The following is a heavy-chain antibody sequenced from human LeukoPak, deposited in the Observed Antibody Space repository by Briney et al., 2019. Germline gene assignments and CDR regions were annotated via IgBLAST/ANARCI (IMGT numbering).Heavy chain of an antibody. CDR1: GYTSTGYY. D-gene: IGHD2-2*01. CDR3: ARERRPSDCSSTSCYEYFDY. J-gene: IGHJ4*02. Sequence: ASVKVSCKASGYTSTGYYMHWVRQAPGQGLEWMGWINPNSGGTNYAQNFQGRVTMTRDTSIGTAYMELSRLRSGDTAVYYCARERRPSDCSSTSCYEYFDYWGQGTLVTVSS. V-gene: IGHV1-2*02. CDR2: INPNSGGT.